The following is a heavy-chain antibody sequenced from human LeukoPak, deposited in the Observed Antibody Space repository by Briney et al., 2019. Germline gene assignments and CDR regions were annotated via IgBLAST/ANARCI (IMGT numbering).Heavy chain of an antibody. CDR1: GFTFDDYA. CDR3: AKDTDYGDYRPFDAFDI. J-gene: IGHJ3*02. Sequence: PGRSLRLSCAASGFTFDDYAMHWVRQAPGKGLEWVSGISWNSGSIGYADSVKGRFTISRDNAKNSLYLQMNSLRAEDTALYYCAKDTDYGDYRPFDAFDIWGQGTMVTVSS. V-gene: IGHV3-9*01. CDR2: ISWNSGSI. D-gene: IGHD4-17*01.